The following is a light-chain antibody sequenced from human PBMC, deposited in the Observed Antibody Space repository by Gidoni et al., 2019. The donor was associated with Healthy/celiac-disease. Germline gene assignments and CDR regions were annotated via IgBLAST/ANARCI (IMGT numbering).Light chain of an antibody. Sequence: DIQMTQSPSSLSASVGDRVTITCRASQGISNYLAWYQQKPGKVPKLLIYAASTLQSGVTSRFSGSGSGTDFTLTISSLQPEDVATYYCQKYNSAPLFTFGPGTKVDIK. J-gene: IGKJ3*01. V-gene: IGKV1-27*01. CDR3: QKYNSAPLFT. CDR2: AAS. CDR1: QGISNY.